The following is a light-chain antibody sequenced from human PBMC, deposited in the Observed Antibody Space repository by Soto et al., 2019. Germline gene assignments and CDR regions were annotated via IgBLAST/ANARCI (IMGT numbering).Light chain of an antibody. CDR2: DAS. CDR1: QTIDKW. J-gene: IGKJ5*01. Sequence: DIQMTQSPSTLSASVGDRVTISCRASQTIDKWLAWYQQKGGKAPKILIYDASRLPSGVPSRFSGSGSGTDFTLTINSLQPEDFAVYYCQQTYSAPPTFGQGTRLEIK. V-gene: IGKV1-39*01. CDR3: QQTYSAPPT.